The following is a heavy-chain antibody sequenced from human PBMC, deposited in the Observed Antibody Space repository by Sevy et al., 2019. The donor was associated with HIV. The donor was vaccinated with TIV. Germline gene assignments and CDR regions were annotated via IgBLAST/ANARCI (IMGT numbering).Heavy chain of an antibody. Sequence: GGSLRLSCAASGFIFDYYGMHWVLQAPGKGLEWVALISHDGSKKYYADSVKGPFTISRDNSKNTLYLQMNTLRRDDTAAYFCTKDPPVYGDFPYGMDVWGQGTTVTVSS. CDR1: GFIFDYYG. CDR2: ISHDGSKK. J-gene: IGHJ6*02. D-gene: IGHD4-17*01. CDR3: TKDPPVYGDFPYGMDV. V-gene: IGHV3-30*18.